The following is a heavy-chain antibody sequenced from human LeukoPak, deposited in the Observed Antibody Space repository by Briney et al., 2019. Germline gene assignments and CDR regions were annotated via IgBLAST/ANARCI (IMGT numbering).Heavy chain of an antibody. J-gene: IGHJ4*02. CDR3: ARWNLRYFDWLLFADH. Sequence: ASVKVSCKASGYTFTSYGISWVRQAPGQGLEWMGWISAYNGNTNYAQKLQGRVTMTTDTSTSTAYMELRSLRSDDTAVYYCARWNLRYFDWLLFADHWSQGTLVTVSS. CDR2: ISAYNGNT. D-gene: IGHD3-9*01. CDR1: GYTFTSYG. V-gene: IGHV1-18*01.